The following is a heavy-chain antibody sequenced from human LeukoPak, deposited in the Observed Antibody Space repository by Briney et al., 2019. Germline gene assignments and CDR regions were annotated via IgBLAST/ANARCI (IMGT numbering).Heavy chain of an antibody. D-gene: IGHD2-15*01. CDR3: ARDGYCSGGSCFGLDY. J-gene: IGHJ4*02. CDR1: GFTISSYW. Sequence: PGGSLRLSCAGSGFTISSYWMHWVRQAPGKGLVWVSRINTDGSSTTYADSVKGRFTISRDNAKNTLYLQMNSLRAEDTAVYYCARDGYCSGGSCFGLDYWGQGTLVTASS. CDR2: INTDGSST. V-gene: IGHV3-74*03.